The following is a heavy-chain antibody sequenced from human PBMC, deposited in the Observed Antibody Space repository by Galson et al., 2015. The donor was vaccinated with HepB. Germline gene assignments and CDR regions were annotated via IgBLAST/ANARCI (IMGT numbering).Heavy chain of an antibody. CDR1: GDSVSSDSVT. CDR3: ARTHCTDGICGRPFDY. Sequence: CAISGDSVSSDSVTWDWIRQSPSRGLEWLARTFYRSRWYYDYGVSVKSRLTVNPDTSKNQFSLQLNSVTPEDTAVYYCARTHCTDGICGRPFDYWGQGILVTVSS. CDR2: TFYRSRWYY. J-gene: IGHJ4*02. D-gene: IGHD2-8*01. V-gene: IGHV6-1*01.